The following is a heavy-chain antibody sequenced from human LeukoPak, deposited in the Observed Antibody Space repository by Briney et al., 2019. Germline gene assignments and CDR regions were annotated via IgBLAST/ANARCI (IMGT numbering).Heavy chain of an antibody. CDR3: ARWSSIKVAATENY. J-gene: IGHJ4*02. CDR1: GFTFDDYG. D-gene: IGHD6-19*01. V-gene: IGHV3-20*01. CDR2: ITWNGDSP. Sequence: GGSLRLSCAASGFTFDDYGMSWVRQAPGKGLEWVSGITWNGDSPGYADSVKGRFTISRDNAKNSLYLQMNSLRAEDTALYHCARWSSIKVAATENYWGQGTLVTVSS.